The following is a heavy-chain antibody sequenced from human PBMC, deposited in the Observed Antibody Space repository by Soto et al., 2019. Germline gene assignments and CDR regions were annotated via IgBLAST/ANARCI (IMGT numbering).Heavy chain of an antibody. D-gene: IGHD3-10*01. CDR3: ASGILLWFGELLSLGGYYYGMDV. Sequence: ASVKVSCKASGYTFTSYDINWVRQATGQGLEWMGWMNPNSGNTGYAQKFQGRVTMTRNTSISTAYMELSSLRSEDTAVYYCASGILLWFGELLSLGGYYYGMDVWGQGTTVTVSS. V-gene: IGHV1-8*01. CDR2: MNPNSGNT. CDR1: GYTFTSYD. J-gene: IGHJ6*02.